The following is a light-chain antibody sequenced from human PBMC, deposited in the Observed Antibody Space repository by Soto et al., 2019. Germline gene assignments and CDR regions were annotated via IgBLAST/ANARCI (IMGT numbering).Light chain of an antibody. CDR3: QQHSQWPIT. Sequence: EIVLTQSPGTLSLSPGERATLSCRASQSVSSNLAWYQQKPGQAPRLLIYGASTRATGIPARFSGSGSGTEFTLTINSLQSEDSAVYYCQQHSQWPITFGQGTRLEIK. J-gene: IGKJ5*01. CDR1: QSVSSN. CDR2: GAS. V-gene: IGKV3-15*01.